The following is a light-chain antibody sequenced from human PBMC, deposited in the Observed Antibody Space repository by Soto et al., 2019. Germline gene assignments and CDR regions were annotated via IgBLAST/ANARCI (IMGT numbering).Light chain of an antibody. CDR1: SSDIGAYNY. CDR2: EVT. V-gene: IGLV2-14*01. J-gene: IGLJ1*01. CDR3: SSYTGRSGTLYV. Sequence: QSVLTQPASVSGSPGQSITISCTGTSSDIGAYNYVSWFQQHPGKAPKLIICEVTNRPSGVSNRFSGSKSGNTASLAISGLQAEDEADYYCSSYTGRSGTLYVFGTGTKLTFL.